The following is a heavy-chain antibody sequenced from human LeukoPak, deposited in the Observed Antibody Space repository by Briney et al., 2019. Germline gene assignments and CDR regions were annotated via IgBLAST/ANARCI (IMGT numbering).Heavy chain of an antibody. CDR1: GFTFSSYA. CDR3: AKEEIGSDYYDAFDI. Sequence: PGGSLRLSCAASGFTFSSYAMSWVRQAPGKGLEWVSEISGSGGSTYNADSVKGGTTIFSNNSKNTRYLQMKSLRAEDTAVYYCAKEEIGSDYYDAFDIWGQGTMVTVSS. D-gene: IGHD1-26*01. V-gene: IGHV3-23*01. CDR2: ISGSGGST. J-gene: IGHJ3*02.